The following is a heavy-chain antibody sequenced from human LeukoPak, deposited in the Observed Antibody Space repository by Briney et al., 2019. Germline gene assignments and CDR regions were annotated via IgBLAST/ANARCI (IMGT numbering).Heavy chain of an antibody. J-gene: IGHJ4*02. CDR3: TTELDVRPNHY. Sequence: PGGSLRLSCAASGLTFSNAWMSWVRQAPGKGLEWVGRIKRKSDGGATDYAAPVKGRFTISRDDSKNTLYLQMNSLESEDTAVYYCTTELDVRPNHYWGQGTLVTVSS. V-gene: IGHV3-15*01. CDR2: IKRKSDGGAT. D-gene: IGHD1-14*01. CDR1: GLTFSNAW.